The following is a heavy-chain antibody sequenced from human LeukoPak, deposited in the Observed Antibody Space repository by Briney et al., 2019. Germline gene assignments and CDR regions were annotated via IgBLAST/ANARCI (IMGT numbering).Heavy chain of an antibody. CDR3: ARGKYYGSGSYFDY. CDR2: IYHSGST. Sequence: PSQTLSLTCAISGRSISSGGYSWSWIRQPPGKGLEWIGYIYHSGSTYYNSSLKSRVTISVDRSKNQFSLKLSSVTAADTAVYYCARGKYYGSGSYFDYWGQGTLVTVSS. J-gene: IGHJ4*02. V-gene: IGHV4-30-2*01. CDR1: GRSISSGGYS. D-gene: IGHD3-10*01.